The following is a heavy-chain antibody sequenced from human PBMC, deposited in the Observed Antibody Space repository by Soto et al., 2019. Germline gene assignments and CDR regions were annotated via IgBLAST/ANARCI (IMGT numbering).Heavy chain of an antibody. Sequence: QVQLQESGPGLVKPSQTLSLTCTVSGGSISSGDYYWSWIRQPPGKGLEWIGYIYYSGSTYYNPSLKMRVTISVDTSKNQFSLKLSSVTAADTAVYYCARYCSGGSCFNWFDPWGQGTLVTVSS. CDR2: IYYSGST. CDR3: ARYCSGGSCFNWFDP. J-gene: IGHJ5*02. V-gene: IGHV4-30-4*01. D-gene: IGHD2-15*01. CDR1: GGSISSGDYY.